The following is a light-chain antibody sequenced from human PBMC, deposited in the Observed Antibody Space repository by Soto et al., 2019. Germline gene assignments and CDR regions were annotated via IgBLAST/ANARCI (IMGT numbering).Light chain of an antibody. CDR3: SSYTSATTYV. CDR2: DVS. V-gene: IGLV2-14*01. J-gene: IGLJ1*01. CDR1: SSDVGAYNY. Sequence: QSVLTQPASVSGAPGQSITISCTRTSSDVGAYNYDSWYQQYPGEAPKVIIYDVSHRPAGVSNRFSGSKSGNTASLTISGLQTQDEADYYCSSYTSATTYVFGTGTKVTVL.